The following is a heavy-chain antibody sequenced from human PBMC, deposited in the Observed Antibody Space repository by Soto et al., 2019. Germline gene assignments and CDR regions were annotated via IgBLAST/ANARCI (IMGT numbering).Heavy chain of an antibody. V-gene: IGHV4-59*01. CDR1: GGSISSYY. D-gene: IGHD4-4*01. CDR3: ARARYSNDDDFVPPPARRYNWFDP. Sequence: SETLSLTCTVSGGSISSYYWSWIRQPPGKGLEWIGYIYYSGSTNYNPSLKSRVTISVDTSKNQFSLKLSSVTAADTAVYYCARARYSNDDDFVPPPARRYNWFDPWGQGTLVTVSS. CDR2: IYYSGST. J-gene: IGHJ5*02.